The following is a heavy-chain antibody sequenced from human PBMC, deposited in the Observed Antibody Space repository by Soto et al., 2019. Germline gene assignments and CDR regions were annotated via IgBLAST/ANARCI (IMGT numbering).Heavy chain of an antibody. V-gene: IGHV4-61*08. D-gene: IGHD6-13*01. J-gene: IGHJ4*02. CDR1: GGSVSSGGYY. CDR3: ASAAPRYSSSWFYFDY. Sequence: QVQLQESGPGLVKPSETLSLSCTVSGGSVSSGGYYWSWIRQPPGKGLEWIGSIYSSGSTNYNPSLKSRITISVDTSKNQFSLRLSSVTAADTAVYYCASAAPRYSSSWFYFDYWGQGTLVTVSS. CDR2: IYSSGST.